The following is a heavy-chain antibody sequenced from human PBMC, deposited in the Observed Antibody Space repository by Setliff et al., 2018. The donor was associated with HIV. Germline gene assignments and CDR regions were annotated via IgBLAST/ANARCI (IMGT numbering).Heavy chain of an antibody. Sequence: KPSETLSLTCTVSGASISSSSHHWAWIRQPPGKGLEYIGNIYYTGSTHHNPSLESRVATPVGTSKNQFSLKLSSVTAADTAVYYCARIVRWELVATSTFFYYYMDVWGKGTTVTVSS. D-gene: IGHD1-26*01. V-gene: IGHV4-39*01. J-gene: IGHJ6*03. CDR1: GASISSSSHH. CDR2: IYYTGST. CDR3: ARIVRWELVATSTFFYYYMDV.